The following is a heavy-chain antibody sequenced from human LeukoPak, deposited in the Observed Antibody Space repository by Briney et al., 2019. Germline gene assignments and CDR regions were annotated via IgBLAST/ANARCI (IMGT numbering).Heavy chain of an antibody. CDR3: ARAPGYFDY. CDR1: GGSISSGSYY. CDR2: IYTSGST. V-gene: IGHV4-61*02. Sequence: SETLSLTCTVSGGSISSGSYYWSWIRQPAGKGLEWIGRIYTSGSTNYNPSLKSRVTMSVDTSKNQFSLKLSSVTAADTAVYYCARAPGYFDYWGQGTLVTVSS. J-gene: IGHJ4*02.